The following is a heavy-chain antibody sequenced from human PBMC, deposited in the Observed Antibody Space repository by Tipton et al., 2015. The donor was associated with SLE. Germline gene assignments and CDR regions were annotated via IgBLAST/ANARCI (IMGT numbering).Heavy chain of an antibody. CDR2: IWYDGSNK. Sequence: SLRLSCAASGFTFSSYGMHWVRQAPGKGLEWVAVIWYDGSNKYYADSVKGRFTISRDNSKNTLYLQMNSLRAEDTAVYYCARGQFKTVGGWYYFDYWGQGTLVTVSS. D-gene: IGHD6-19*01. J-gene: IGHJ4*02. CDR1: GFTFSSYG. V-gene: IGHV3-33*08. CDR3: ARGQFKTVGGWYYFDY.